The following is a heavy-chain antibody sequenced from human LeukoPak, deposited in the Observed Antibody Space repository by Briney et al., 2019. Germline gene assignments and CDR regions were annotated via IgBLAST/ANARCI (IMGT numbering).Heavy chain of an antibody. CDR3: ARTSSGWYFDS. D-gene: IGHD6-19*01. J-gene: IGHJ4*02. CDR2: ISWDGVTT. CDR1: GFTFDDYT. Sequence: GGSLRLSCAVSGFTFDDYTMHWVRQPPGKGLEWVSLISWDGVTTFYADSVKGRFTISRDISKYSLFLQMNSLRTEDTALYFRARTSSGWYFDSWGQGTLVTVSS. V-gene: IGHV3-43*01.